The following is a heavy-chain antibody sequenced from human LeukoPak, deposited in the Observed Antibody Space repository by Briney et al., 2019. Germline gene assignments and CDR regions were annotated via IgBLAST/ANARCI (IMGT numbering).Heavy chain of an antibody. Sequence: SGTLTLTCAVSGYSISSGYYWGWIRQPPGKGLEWIGSIYHSGSTYYNPSLKSRVTISVDTSKNQFSLKLSSVTAAGTAVYYCARQSNQFDYWGQGTLVTVSS. D-gene: IGHD1-14*01. V-gene: IGHV4-38-2*01. CDR2: IYHSGST. CDR1: GYSISSGYY. J-gene: IGHJ4*02. CDR3: ARQSNQFDY.